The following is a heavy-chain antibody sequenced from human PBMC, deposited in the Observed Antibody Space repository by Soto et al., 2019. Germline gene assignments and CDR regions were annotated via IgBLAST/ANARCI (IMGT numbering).Heavy chain of an antibody. CDR1: GFTFSSYG. CDR3: AKEQDYGDYGGYFDY. V-gene: IGHV3-30*18. D-gene: IGHD4-17*01. Sequence: QVQLVESGGGVVQPGRSLRLSCAASGFTFSSYGMHWVRQAPGKGLEWVAVISYDVSNKYYADSVKCRFTISRDNSKNTLYLQMISLRAENTAVYYCAKEQDYGDYGGYFDYRGQGTLVTVSS. J-gene: IGHJ4*02. CDR2: ISYDVSNK.